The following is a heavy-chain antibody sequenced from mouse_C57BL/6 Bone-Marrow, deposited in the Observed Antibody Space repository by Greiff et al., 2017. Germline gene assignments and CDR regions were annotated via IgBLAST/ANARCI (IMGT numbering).Heavy chain of an antibody. CDR2: IYPGDGDT. D-gene: IGHD4-1*01. Sequence: VQLQQSGAELVKPGASVKISCKASGYAFSSYWMNWVKQRPGKGLEWIGQIYPGDGDTNYNGKFKGKATLTADKSSSTAYMQLSSLTSEDSAVYFCPRWGWDVWFAYWGQGTLVTVSA. V-gene: IGHV1-80*01. CDR1: GYAFSSYW. J-gene: IGHJ3*01. CDR3: PRWGWDVWFAY.